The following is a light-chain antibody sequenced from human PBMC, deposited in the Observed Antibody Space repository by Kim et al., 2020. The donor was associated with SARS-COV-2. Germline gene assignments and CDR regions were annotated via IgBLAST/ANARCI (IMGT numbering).Light chain of an antibody. J-gene: IGLJ1*01. CDR3: GSWDTSLTSYV. CDR2: DDK. CDR1: SSNTASNY. Sequence: GQTVTISCAGPSSNTASNYVSWYQQFPGTALKLLIYDDKNRPSAIPDRFSGSKSGTSATLGITGLQSGDEADYYCGSWDTSLTSYVFGTGTKVTVL. V-gene: IGLV1-51*01.